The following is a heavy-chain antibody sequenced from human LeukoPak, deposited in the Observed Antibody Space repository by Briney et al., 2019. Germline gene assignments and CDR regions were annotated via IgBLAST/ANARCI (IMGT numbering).Heavy chain of an antibody. CDR2: INLNSGGT. CDR3: ARDPTSRGTVPNY. V-gene: IGHV1-2*02. J-gene: IGHJ4*02. CDR1: GYTFTGYY. Sequence: ASGKVSCKASGYTFTGYYMPWGRQAPGQGLEWMGWINLNSGGTNYAQEFQGRVTMTRVASIRTAYMELSRLRSDDTAVYYCARDPTSRGTVPNYWGQGTLVTVSS. D-gene: IGHD2-2*01.